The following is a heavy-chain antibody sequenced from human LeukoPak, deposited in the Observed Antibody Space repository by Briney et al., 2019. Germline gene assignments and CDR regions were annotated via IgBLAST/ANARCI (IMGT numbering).Heavy chain of an antibody. D-gene: IGHD2-2*02. CDR3: ARETGYCSSTSCYRWFDP. Sequence: SETLSLTCAVYGGSFSGYYWSWIRQPPGKGLEWIGEINHSGSTNYNPSLKSRVTISVDTSKNQFSLKLSSVTAADTAVYYCARETGYCSSTSCYRWFDPWGQGTLVTVSS. CDR2: INHSGST. V-gene: IGHV4-34*01. J-gene: IGHJ5*02. CDR1: GGSFSGYY.